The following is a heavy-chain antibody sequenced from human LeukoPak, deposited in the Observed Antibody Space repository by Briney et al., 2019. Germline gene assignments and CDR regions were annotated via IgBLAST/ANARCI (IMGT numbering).Heavy chain of an antibody. D-gene: IGHD3-22*01. CDR2: IYYSGSI. CDR1: GGSISSGGYY. V-gene: IGHV4-61*08. CDR3: ARENPSGYYNRPIDY. J-gene: IGHJ4*02. Sequence: SQTLSLTCTVSGGSISSGGYYWSWIRQSPGKGLEWIGDIYYSGSIKYNPSLKSRVTMSVDTSKNQFSLKLSSVTAADTAIYYCARENPSGYYNRPIDYWGQGTLVTVSS.